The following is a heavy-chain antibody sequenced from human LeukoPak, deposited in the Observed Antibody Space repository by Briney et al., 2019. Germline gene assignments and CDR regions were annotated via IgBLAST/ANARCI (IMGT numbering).Heavy chain of an antibody. CDR2: INPNSSGT. J-gene: IGHJ5*02. D-gene: IGHD3-22*01. CDR1: GYPFTGYY. CDR3: ARAGSSGDSGNWFDP. Sequence: ASVKVSCKASGYPFTGYYMHWVRQAPGQGLEWMGRINPNSSGTNYAQKFQGRVTMTRDTSISKFYMELSGLRSDDTAMYYCARAGSSGDSGNWFDPWGQGTLVTVSS. V-gene: IGHV1-2*06.